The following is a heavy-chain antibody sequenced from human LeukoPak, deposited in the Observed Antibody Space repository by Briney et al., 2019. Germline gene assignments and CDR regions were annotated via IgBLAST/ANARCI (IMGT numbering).Heavy chain of an antibody. CDR2: ISSSSSTI. Sequence: GGSLRLSCAASGFTFSSYSMNWVRQAPGKGLEWVSCISSSSSTIYYADSVKGRFTISRDNAKNSLYLQMNSLRAEDTAVYYCARDEGYGSGSYYISWGQGTLVTVSS. CDR1: GFTFSSYS. D-gene: IGHD3-10*01. V-gene: IGHV3-48*01. J-gene: IGHJ5*02. CDR3: ARDEGYGSGSYYIS.